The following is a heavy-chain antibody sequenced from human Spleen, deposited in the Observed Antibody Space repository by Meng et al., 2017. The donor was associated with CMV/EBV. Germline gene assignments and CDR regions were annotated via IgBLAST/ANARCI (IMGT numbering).Heavy chain of an antibody. Sequence: SGDTFSTYAYSWVRQAPGQGLEWMGGTSPIFGTTHYAQRFQGRVTITTDESTSTTYMELSSLRSEDTAVYYCARGVPIAATGTKFDYRGQGTLVTVSS. CDR2: TSPIFGTT. V-gene: IGHV1-69*05. CDR3: ARGVPIAATGTKFDY. J-gene: IGHJ4*02. CDR1: GDTFSTYA. D-gene: IGHD1-1*01.